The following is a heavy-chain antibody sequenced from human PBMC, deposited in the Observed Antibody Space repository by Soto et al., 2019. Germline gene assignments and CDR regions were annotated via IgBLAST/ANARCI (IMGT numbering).Heavy chain of an antibody. CDR1: GYTFTIYA. CDR2: ISAYNGNT. V-gene: IGHV1-18*01. CDR3: ARGGSYWARRNYFDY. J-gene: IGHJ4*02. D-gene: IGHD2-8*02. Sequence: EAPVQVSRTTSGYTFTIYARSCVRPAPGQGLEWMGWISAYNGNTNYAQKLQGRVTMTTDTSTSTAYMELSSLRSDDTAVYYCARGGSYWARRNYFDYWGQGTLVTVSS.